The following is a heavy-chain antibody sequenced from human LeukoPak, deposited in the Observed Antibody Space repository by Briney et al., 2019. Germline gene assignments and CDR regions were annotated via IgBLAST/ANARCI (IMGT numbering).Heavy chain of an antibody. Sequence: SETLSLTCAVYGGSFRGYYWSWIRQPPGKGLEWIGEINHSGSTNHNPSPKSRVPISVDTSKNQFSLKLSSVTAADTAVYYCAREGSSWYAFNDYWGQGTLVTVSS. CDR3: AREGSSWYAFNDY. V-gene: IGHV4-34*01. CDR2: INHSGST. CDR1: GGSFRGYY. D-gene: IGHD6-13*01. J-gene: IGHJ4*02.